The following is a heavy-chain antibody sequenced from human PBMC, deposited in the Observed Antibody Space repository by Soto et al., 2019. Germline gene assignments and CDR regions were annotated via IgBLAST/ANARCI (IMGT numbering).Heavy chain of an antibody. J-gene: IGHJ4*02. Sequence: SETLSLTCTGSGGSISSYYWSWVRQPPGKGLEWIGYIYYTGSTNYNPSLKSRVTISVDTSKNQFSLKLSSVTAADTAVYYCARALPMVRGVISYYFDFWGQGTLVTVSS. D-gene: IGHD3-10*01. V-gene: IGHV4-59*01. CDR3: ARALPMVRGVISYYFDF. CDR2: IYYTGST. CDR1: GGSISSYY.